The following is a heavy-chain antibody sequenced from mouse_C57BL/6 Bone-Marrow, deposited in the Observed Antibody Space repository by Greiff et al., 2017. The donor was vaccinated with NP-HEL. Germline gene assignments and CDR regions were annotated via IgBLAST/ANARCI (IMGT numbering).Heavy chain of an antibody. CDR2: ISSGGDYI. CDR3: TRDRGYGYDGEAFAY. CDR1: GFTFSSYA. V-gene: IGHV5-9-1*02. D-gene: IGHD2-2*01. J-gene: IGHJ3*01. Sequence: EVHLVESGEGLVKPGGSLKLSCAASGFTFSSYAMSWVRQTPEKRLEWVAYISSGGDYIYYADTVKGRFTISRDNARNTLYLQMSSLKSEDTAMYYCTRDRGYGYDGEAFAYWGQGTLVTVSA.